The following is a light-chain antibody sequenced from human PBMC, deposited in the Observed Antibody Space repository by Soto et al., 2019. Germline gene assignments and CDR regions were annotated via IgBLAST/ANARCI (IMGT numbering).Light chain of an antibody. V-gene: IGKV3-15*01. J-gene: IGKJ4*01. CDR2: DAS. CDR3: QHYSDWPLT. Sequence: EIVMTQSPATLSLSPGEAATLSCRASQGIDNTLAWYQQKPGQTPRLLIYDASTRATGVPARFSGSASGTEFPLTITSLQFEDFAVYYCQHYSDWPLTFGGGTRVENK. CDR1: QGIDNT.